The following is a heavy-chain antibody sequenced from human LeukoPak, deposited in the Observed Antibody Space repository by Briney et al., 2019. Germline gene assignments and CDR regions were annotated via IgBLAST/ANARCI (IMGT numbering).Heavy chain of an antibody. CDR2: ISSSSSYI. Sequence: GGSLRLSCAASGFTFSSYSMNWVRQAPGKGLEWVSSISSSSSYIYYADSVKGRFTISRDNAKNSLYLQMNSLRAEDTAVYYCARTLLHYYYDSSGYLYYFDYWGQGTLVTVSS. CDR1: GFTFSSYS. J-gene: IGHJ4*02. D-gene: IGHD3-22*01. CDR3: ARTLLHYYYDSSGYLYYFDY. V-gene: IGHV3-21*01.